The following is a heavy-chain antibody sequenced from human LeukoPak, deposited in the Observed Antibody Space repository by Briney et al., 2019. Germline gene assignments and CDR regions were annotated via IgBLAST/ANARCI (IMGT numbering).Heavy chain of an antibody. J-gene: IGHJ4*02. CDR1: GFTFSSYW. CDR2: IKQDGSEK. V-gene: IGHV3-7*03. Sequence: PGGSLRLSCAASGFTFSSYWMSWVRQAPGKGLEWVANIKQDGSEKYYVDSVRGRFTISRDNSKNTVFLQMNSLRAEDTAIYYCAKDGVWQSYYFDYWGQGTLVTVSS. D-gene: IGHD6-19*01. CDR3: AKDGVWQSYYFDY.